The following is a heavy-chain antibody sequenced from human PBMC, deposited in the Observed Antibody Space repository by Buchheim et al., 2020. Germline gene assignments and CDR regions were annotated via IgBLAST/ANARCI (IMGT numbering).Heavy chain of an antibody. CDR2: IYHIGST. CDR3: ARVTPTNWGGYYYYGMDV. Sequence: QLQLQESGSGLVKPSQTLSLTCAVSGGSISSGGYSWSWIRQPPGKGLEWIGYIYHIGSTYYTPSLKSRVTISVDRSKNQFSQKLSSVTAADTAVYYCARVTPTNWGGYYYYGMDVWGQGTT. V-gene: IGHV4-30-2*01. J-gene: IGHJ6*02. CDR1: GGSISSGGYS. D-gene: IGHD7-27*01.